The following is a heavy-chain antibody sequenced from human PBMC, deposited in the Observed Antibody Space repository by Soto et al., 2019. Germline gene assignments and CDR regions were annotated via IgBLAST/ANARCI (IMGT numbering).Heavy chain of an antibody. D-gene: IGHD3-3*01. CDR2: VYHTGRT. CDR1: GGSFKSGSYS. J-gene: IGHJ4*02. V-gene: IGHV4-61*01. CDR3: ARDFAYFDS. Sequence: SETLSLACTVSGGSFKSGSYSWSWVRQPPGKGLEWIGYVYHTGRTSYNPSLKSRASISMDTSKNQFSLNLDSVTAADTAVYFCARDFAYFDSWGQGTLVTVSS.